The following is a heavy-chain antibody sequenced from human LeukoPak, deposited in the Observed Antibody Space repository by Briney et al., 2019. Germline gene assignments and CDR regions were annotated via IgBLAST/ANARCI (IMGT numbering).Heavy chain of an antibody. CDR3: AKGVEVTTSEAFDI. Sequence: GGSLGLSCAASGFTFSTYAVNWVRQAPGKGLEWVSTISGSGDSTYYADSVKGRFTISRDNSKNTLYLQMNSLRAEDTAVYYCAKGVEVTTSEAFDIWGQGTMVTVSS. J-gene: IGHJ3*02. D-gene: IGHD4-17*01. V-gene: IGHV3-23*01. CDR1: GFTFSTYA. CDR2: ISGSGDST.